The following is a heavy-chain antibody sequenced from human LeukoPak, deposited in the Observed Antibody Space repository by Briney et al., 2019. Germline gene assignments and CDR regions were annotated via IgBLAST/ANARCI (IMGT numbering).Heavy chain of an antibody. J-gene: IGHJ4*02. CDR2: ISGSSRTI. D-gene: IGHD3-22*01. CDR1: GFTFDDYG. Sequence: GGSLRLSCAASGFTFDDYGMSWVRQAPGKGLEWVSYISGSSRTIYNADSVKGRFTISRDNAKNSLYLQMNSLRAEDTAVYYCARDLYRIVVVPHYFDYWGQGTLVTVSS. CDR3: ARDLYRIVVVPHYFDY. V-gene: IGHV3-48*01.